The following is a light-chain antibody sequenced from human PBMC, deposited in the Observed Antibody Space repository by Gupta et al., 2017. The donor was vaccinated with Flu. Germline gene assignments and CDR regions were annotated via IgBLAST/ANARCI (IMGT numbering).Light chain of an antibody. CDR1: QDISNY. CDR2: GAS. V-gene: IGKV1-33*01. CDR3: EQYDNLPVT. Sequence: DIQMTQSPSSLSASVGDRVTIPCPASQDISNYLNWYQQNPGKAPKLLIYGASNLETGVPSRFSGSGSGTDVTFTSSGLQPEDIATYYCEQYDNLPVTFGPGTKVDIK. J-gene: IGKJ3*01.